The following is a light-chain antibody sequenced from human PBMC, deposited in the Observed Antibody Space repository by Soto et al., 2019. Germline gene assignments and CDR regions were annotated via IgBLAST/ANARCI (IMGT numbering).Light chain of an antibody. CDR1: QSVSSY. CDR2: GAS. J-gene: IGKJ1*01. CDR3: QQYGSSPPWT. Sequence: EIVLTQSPATLSLTPGERATLSCRASQSVSSYLAWYQQKPGQAPRLLIYGASSRATGIPDRFSGSGSGTDFTLTISRLEPEDFAVYYCQQYGSSPPWTFGQGTKVDI. V-gene: IGKV3-20*01.